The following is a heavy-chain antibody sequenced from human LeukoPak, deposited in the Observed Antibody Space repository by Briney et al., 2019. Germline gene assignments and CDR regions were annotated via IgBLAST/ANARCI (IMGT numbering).Heavy chain of an antibody. CDR2: INPNSGDT. CDR3: ARDLRMATIIDHTQQ. J-gene: IGHJ1*01. CDR1: GYTFTGYY. V-gene: IGHV1-2*02. D-gene: IGHD5-24*01. Sequence: ASVKVSRKASGYTFTGYYIHWVRQAPGQGLEWMGWINPNSGDTKYAQKFQGRVTVTRGTSISTVYMELTRLRSDDTAVYYCARDLRMATIIDHTQQWGQGTLVTVSS.